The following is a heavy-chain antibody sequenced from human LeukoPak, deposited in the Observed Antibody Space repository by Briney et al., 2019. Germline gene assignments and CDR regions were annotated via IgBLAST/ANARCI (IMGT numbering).Heavy chain of an antibody. V-gene: IGHV3-53*01. D-gene: IGHD6-25*01. CDR1: GITVSYNF. Sequence: GGSPRLSCAASGITVSYNFMSWVRQAPGKGLEWVSVIYSDSSADYADSVKGRFTISRDDAKNTLYLQMNSLRAGDTAVYYCARAPRPFDNSDYYFDYWGQGSLVTVSS. CDR2: IYSDSSA. J-gene: IGHJ4*02. CDR3: ARAPRPFDNSDYYFDY.